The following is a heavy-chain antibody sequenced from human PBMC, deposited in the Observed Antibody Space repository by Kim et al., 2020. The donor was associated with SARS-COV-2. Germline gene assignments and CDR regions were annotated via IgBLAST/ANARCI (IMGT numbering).Heavy chain of an antibody. CDR2: ISSSSSTI. D-gene: IGHD3-9*01. J-gene: IGHJ6*02. CDR1: GFTFSSYS. Sequence: GGSLRLSCAASGFTFSSYSMNWVRQAPGKGLEWVSYISSSSSTIYYADSVKGRFTISRDNAKNSLYLQMNSLRAEDTAVYYCARDNRPRGVFRYFRGSQGHGLDVWGQGTTVTVSS. CDR3: ARDNRPRGVFRYFRGSQGHGLDV. V-gene: IGHV3-48*01.